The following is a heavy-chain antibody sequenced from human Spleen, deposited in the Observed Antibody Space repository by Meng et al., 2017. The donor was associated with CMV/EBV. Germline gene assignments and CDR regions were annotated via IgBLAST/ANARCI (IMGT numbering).Heavy chain of an antibody. Sequence: SVKVSCKASGGTLNPYAINWVRQARGQGLEWMAGIIPMHGTTKYAQKFQGIVGVTTDESTSTAYMEMSSLRSEDTAVYYCAREDGNEPLHGDYVFSGFDIWGQGTMVTVSS. CDR3: AREDGNEPLHGDYVFSGFDI. CDR1: GGTLNPYA. J-gene: IGHJ3*02. CDR2: IIPMHGTT. V-gene: IGHV1-69*05. D-gene: IGHD4-17*01.